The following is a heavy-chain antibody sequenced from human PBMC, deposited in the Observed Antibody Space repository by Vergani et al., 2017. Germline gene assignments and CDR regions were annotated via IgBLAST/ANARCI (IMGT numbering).Heavy chain of an antibody. Sequence: EVQLVESGGGVVRPGGSLRLSCAASGFTFDDYGMSWVRHAPGKGLEWVSGINWNGGSTGYADSVKGRFTISRDNAKNSLYLQMNRLRAEDTALYYCARVTPEEGKVVVVTAHDYWGQGTLVTVSS. V-gene: IGHV3-20*04. CDR2: INWNGGST. CDR1: GFTFDDYG. CDR3: ARVTPEEGKVVVVTAHDY. D-gene: IGHD2-21*02. J-gene: IGHJ4*02.